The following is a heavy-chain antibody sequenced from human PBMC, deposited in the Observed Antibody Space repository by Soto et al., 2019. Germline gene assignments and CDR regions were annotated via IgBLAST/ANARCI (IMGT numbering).Heavy chain of an antibody. J-gene: IGHJ5*02. D-gene: IGHD3-3*01. CDR3: AKIPSRGMIFGAGS. CDR2: IDNSGDGS. V-gene: IGHV3-23*05. CDR1: GFIFRNHV. Sequence: EVQLLESGGGLVQPGGSLRLSCAASGFIFRNHVLNWVRQAPGKGLEWVSAIDNSGDGSFYAASVKGRFIISRDNSKYTVFLHMNNLRLEDTAFYYCAKIPSRGMIFGAGSWGQGTLVTVSS.